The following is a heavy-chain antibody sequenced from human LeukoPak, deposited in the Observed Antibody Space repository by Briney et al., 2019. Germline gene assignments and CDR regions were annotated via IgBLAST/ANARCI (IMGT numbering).Heavy chain of an antibody. Sequence: ESLKISCKGSGYSFTSYWIGWVRQMPGKGLEWMGIIYPGDSDTRYSPSFQGHVTISADKSISTAYLQWSSLRASDTAMYYCARSPKYCSGTSCSVSYWGQGTLVTVTS. J-gene: IGHJ4*02. CDR2: IYPGDSDT. V-gene: IGHV5-51*01. CDR3: ARSPKYCSGTSCSVSY. D-gene: IGHD2-2*01. CDR1: GYSFTSYW.